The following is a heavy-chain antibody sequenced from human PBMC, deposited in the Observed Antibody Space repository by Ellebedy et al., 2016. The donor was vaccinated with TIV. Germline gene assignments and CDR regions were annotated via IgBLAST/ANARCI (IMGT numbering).Heavy chain of an antibody. V-gene: IGHV4-39*01. Sequence: MPSETLSLTCTVSRVSITDPTYYWAWLRQPPGKGLDWLGTIFHSGTTYKSPALSSRGSMFVDTSRNQFSLDLKSVTAADTAVYYCARHLRYSDWRILDLWGPGILVAVSS. CDR2: IFHSGTT. D-gene: IGHD3-9*01. CDR3: ARHLRYSDWRILDL. J-gene: IGHJ5*02. CDR1: RVSITDPTYY.